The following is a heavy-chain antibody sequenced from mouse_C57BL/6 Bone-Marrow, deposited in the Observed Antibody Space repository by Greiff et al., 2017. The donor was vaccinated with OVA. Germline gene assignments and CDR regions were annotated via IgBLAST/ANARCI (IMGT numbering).Heavy chain of an antibody. J-gene: IGHJ3*01. Sequence: EVQLVESGPGLVKPSQSLSLTCSVTGYSITSGYYWNWIRQFPGNKLEWMGYISYDGSNNYNPSLKNRISITRDTSKNQFFLKLNSVTTEDTATYYCARGGSFFAYWGQGTLVTVSA. CDR3: ARGGSFFAY. V-gene: IGHV3-6*01. CDR2: ISYDGSN. CDR1: GYSITSGYY. D-gene: IGHD1-1*02.